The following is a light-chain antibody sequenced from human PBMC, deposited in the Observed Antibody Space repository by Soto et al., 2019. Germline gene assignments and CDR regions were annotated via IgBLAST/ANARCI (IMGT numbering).Light chain of an antibody. V-gene: IGKV3-11*01. J-gene: IGKJ4*01. CDR3: QQRSNLPLT. CDR1: QSVSSY. CDR2: DAS. Sequence: IGVAQSASTVSTSQGDRVTLTCRASQSVSSYLAWYQQKPGQAPRLLIYDASNRATGIPARFSGSGSGTDFTLTISSLEPEDFAVYYCQQRSNLPLTFGGGT.